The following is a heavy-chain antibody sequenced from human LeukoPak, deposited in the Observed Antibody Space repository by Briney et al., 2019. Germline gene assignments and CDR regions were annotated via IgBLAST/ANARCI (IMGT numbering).Heavy chain of an antibody. D-gene: IGHD6-6*01. J-gene: IGHJ5*02. Sequence: ASVKVSCKASGYTFTSYYMHWVRQAPGQGLEWMGIINPSGGSTSYAQKFQGRVTMTRDTSITTTYMELSSLRSDDTAFYYCVRGASSSSSAWGQGTLIIVSS. V-gene: IGHV1-46*01. CDR1: GYTFTSYY. CDR2: INPSGGST. CDR3: VRGASSSSSA.